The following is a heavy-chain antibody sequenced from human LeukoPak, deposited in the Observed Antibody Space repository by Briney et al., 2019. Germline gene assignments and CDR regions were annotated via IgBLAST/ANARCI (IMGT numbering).Heavy chain of an antibody. CDR3: ARGSVLRHFNY. CDR2: IYYSGST. J-gene: IGHJ4*02. V-gene: IGHV4-39*01. CDR1: GGSISSSSYY. Sequence: SKTLSLTCTVSGGSISSSSYYWGWIRQPPGEGLEWIGSIYYSGSTYYNPSLKSRVTISVDTSKNQFSLKLSSVTAADTAVYYCARGSVLRHFNYWGQGTLITVS. D-gene: IGHD3-3*01.